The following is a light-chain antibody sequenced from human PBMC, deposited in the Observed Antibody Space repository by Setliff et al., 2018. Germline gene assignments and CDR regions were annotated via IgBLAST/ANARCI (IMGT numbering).Light chain of an antibody. CDR3: QSYDSSLSGVV. CDR1: SSNIGAGYD. V-gene: IGLV1-40*01. Sequence: QSVLTPPPSVSGAPGQRVTISCTGSSSNIGAGYDVHWYQQLPGTAPKLLIYGNSNRPSGVPDRFSGSKSGTSASLAITGLQAEDEADYYSQSYDSSLSGVVFGGGTKVTVL. CDR2: GNS. J-gene: IGLJ2*01.